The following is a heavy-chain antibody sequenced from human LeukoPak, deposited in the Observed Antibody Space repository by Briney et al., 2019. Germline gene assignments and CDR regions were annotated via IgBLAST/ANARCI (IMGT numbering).Heavy chain of an antibody. D-gene: IGHD2-15*01. CDR3: AGRNQVVAATLQGAFDS. V-gene: IGHV1-69*05. J-gene: IGHJ3*02. CDR1: GGTFSRFA. CDR2: IIPIFGTA. Sequence: ASVKVSCKASGGTFSRFAIIWVQQAPGQGLQGMGAIIPIFGTANYAQKFQGRVTITTDESTSTAYMELSSLRSHDTAEYYCAGRNQVVAATLQGAFDSWGQGTIVTDSS.